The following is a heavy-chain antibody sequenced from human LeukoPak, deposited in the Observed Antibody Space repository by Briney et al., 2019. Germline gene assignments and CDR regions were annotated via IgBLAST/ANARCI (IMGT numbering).Heavy chain of an antibody. J-gene: IGHJ4*02. CDR3: ARDHGTPGFGSYYFDY. Sequence: PGGSLRLSCAASGFTFSSYSMNWVRQAPGKGLEWVSVIYSGGSTYYADSVKGRFTISRDNSKNTLYLQMNSLRAEDTAVYYCARDHGTPGFGSYYFDYWGQGTLVTVSS. CDR1: GFTFSSYS. CDR2: IYSGGST. V-gene: IGHV3-66*01. D-gene: IGHD3-10*01.